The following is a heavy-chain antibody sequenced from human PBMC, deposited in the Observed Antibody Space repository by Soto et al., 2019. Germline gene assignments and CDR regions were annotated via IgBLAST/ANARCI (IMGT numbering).Heavy chain of an antibody. CDR1: GFTFSSYG. Sequence: GGSLRLSCAASGFTFSSYGMHWVRQAPGKGLEWVAVIWYDGSNKYYADSVKGRFTISRDNSKNTLYLQMNSLRAEDTAVYYCARDWVDTAIAYYYYGMDVRGQGTTVTVSS. V-gene: IGHV3-33*01. D-gene: IGHD5-18*01. CDR2: IWYDGSNK. CDR3: ARDWVDTAIAYYYYGMDV. J-gene: IGHJ6*02.